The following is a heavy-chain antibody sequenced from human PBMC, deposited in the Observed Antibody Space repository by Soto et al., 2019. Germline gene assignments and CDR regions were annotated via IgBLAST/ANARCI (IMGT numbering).Heavy chain of an antibody. D-gene: IGHD5-18*01. CDR3: ARHAESRYSYVINWFDP. CDR2: INAGNGNT. Sequence: ASVKVSCKAFGYTFTSYAIHWVRQAPGQRLEWMGWINAGNGNTKYSQKFQGRVTITRDTSASTAYMELTSLRSEDTAVYYCARHAESRYSYVINWFDPWGQGTLVTVSS. J-gene: IGHJ5*02. CDR1: GYTFTSYA. V-gene: IGHV1-3*01.